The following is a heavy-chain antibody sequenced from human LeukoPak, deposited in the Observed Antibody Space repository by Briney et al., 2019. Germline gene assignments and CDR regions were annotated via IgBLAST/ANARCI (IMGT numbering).Heavy chain of an antibody. J-gene: IGHJ4*02. Sequence: GGSLRLSCAASGLTFSSYSMNWVRQAPGKGLEWVSYISSSSSTIYYADSVKGRFTISRDNAKNSLYLQMNSLRAEDTAVYYCARGELLSHYWGQGTLVTVSS. CDR3: ARGELLSHY. CDR2: ISSSSSTI. D-gene: IGHD1-26*01. CDR1: GLTFSSYS. V-gene: IGHV3-48*01.